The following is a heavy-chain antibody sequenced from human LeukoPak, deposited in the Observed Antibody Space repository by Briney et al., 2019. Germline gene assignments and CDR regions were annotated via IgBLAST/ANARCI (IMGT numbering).Heavy chain of an antibody. CDR3: ARVIVSYRYDANWFDP. Sequence: SETLSLTCTVSGGSISGDGQYWSWIRQHPGKGLEWIGYIYYSGNSYYNPSLKSRVTISADTPENQFSLQLNSVTAADTAVYYCARVIVSYRYDANWFDPWGQGTLVTVSS. J-gene: IGHJ5*02. CDR1: GGSISGDGQY. V-gene: IGHV4-31*03. CDR2: IYYSGNS. D-gene: IGHD2-8*01.